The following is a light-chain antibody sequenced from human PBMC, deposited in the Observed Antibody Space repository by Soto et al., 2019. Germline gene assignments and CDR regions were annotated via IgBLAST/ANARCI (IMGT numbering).Light chain of an antibody. CDR2: RAS. CDR3: QQYNNWPLT. Sequence: EIVLTQSPGTLSLSPGERATLSCRASQSVNNNYVAWYQQKPGQAPRLLIFRASNKATGIPDRFTGSGSGTEFILTISSLQSEDFEVYYCQQYNNWPLTFGGGTKVDIK. CDR1: QSVNNN. J-gene: IGKJ4*01. V-gene: IGKV3D-15*01.